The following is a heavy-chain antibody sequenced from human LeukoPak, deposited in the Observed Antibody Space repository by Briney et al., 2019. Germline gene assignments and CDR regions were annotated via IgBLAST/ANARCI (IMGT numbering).Heavy chain of an antibody. CDR1: GFTFYSYG. CDR2: ISYDGTDK. J-gene: IGHJ6*02. V-gene: IGHV3-30*18. D-gene: IGHD2-2*01. CDR3: AKDLSSNHSHSYVMDV. Sequence: GGSLRLSCAASGFTFYSYGIHWVRQAPGKGPEWVALISYDGTDKYYADSVKGRFTISRDNSKNTLYLQVHSLRTDDTAVYYCAKDLSSNHSHSYVMDVWGQGTTVTVSS.